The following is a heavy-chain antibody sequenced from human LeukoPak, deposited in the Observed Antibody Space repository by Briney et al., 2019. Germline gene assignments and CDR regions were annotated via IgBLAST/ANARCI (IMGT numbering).Heavy chain of an antibody. CDR3: TRPSYYDSRGYSTNGFDI. J-gene: IGHJ3*02. Sequence: GGSLRLSCVASGFSSSDHYIDWVRQAPGKGLEWVGRIRDKAKSYTTDYAASVRGRFTISRDDSKNSLYLQMYSLKTEDTAVYFCTRPSYYDSRGYSTNGFDIWGQGTMVTVSS. CDR2: IRDKAKSYTT. V-gene: IGHV3-72*01. CDR1: GFSSSDHY. D-gene: IGHD3-22*01.